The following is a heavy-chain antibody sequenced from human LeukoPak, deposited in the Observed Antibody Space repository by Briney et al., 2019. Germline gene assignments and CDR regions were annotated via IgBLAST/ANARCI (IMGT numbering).Heavy chain of an antibody. CDR1: GFTFSSYE. CDR2: ISSSGSTI. D-gene: IGHD6-19*01. CDR3: ARASGWLYNWFDP. J-gene: IGHJ5*02. V-gene: IGHV3-48*03. Sequence: GGSLRLSCAASGFTFSSYEMNWVRQAPGKGLEWVSYISSSGSTIYYADSVKGRFTISRDNAKNSLYLQMNSLRAEDTAVYYCARASGWLYNWFDPWGQGTLVTVSS.